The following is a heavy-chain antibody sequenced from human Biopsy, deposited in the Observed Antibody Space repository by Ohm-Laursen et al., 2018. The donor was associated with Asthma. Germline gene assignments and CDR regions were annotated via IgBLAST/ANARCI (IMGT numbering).Heavy chain of an antibody. D-gene: IGHD1-26*01. Sequence: SLRLSCTASGFTFRNFGMHWVRQAPGKGLEWVALISSDVREWYTDSVKGRFTISRDNSRNTLHLQMNSLRAEDTAVYYCAKDVFPGWELRRGPDYWGQGTLVTVSS. V-gene: IGHV3-30*18. J-gene: IGHJ4*02. CDR1: GFTFRNFG. CDR3: AKDVFPGWELRRGPDY. CDR2: ISSDVRE.